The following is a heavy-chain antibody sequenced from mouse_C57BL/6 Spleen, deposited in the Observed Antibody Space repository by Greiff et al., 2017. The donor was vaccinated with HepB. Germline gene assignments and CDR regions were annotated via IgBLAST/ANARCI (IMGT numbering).Heavy chain of an antibody. Sequence: EVKLMESGAELVRPGASVKLSCTASGFNIKDYYMHWVKQRPEQGLEWIGRIDPEDGDTEYAPKFQGKATMTADTSSNTAYLQLRSLTSEDTAVYYCTTGYYGSSNYFDYWGQSTTLTVSS. V-gene: IGHV14-1*01. D-gene: IGHD1-1*01. J-gene: IGHJ2*01. CDR2: IDPEDGDT. CDR3: TTGYYGSSNYFDY. CDR1: GFNIKDYY.